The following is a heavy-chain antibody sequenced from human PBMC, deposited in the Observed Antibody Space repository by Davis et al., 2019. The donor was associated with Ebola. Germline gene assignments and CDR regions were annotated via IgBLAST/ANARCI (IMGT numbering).Heavy chain of an antibody. V-gene: IGHV3-48*02. CDR1: AFSSSSYS. CDR2: ISTSSSPI. CDR3: ARDQGAIAARPSAFDM. Sequence: GESLKISCAASAFSSSSYSMNWVRQAPGKRVEWVSYISTSSSPIYYADSVKGRFTISRDNAKNSLYLLMNSLRDEDTAVHYCARDQGAIAARPSAFDMWGQGTMVTVSS. D-gene: IGHD6-6*01. J-gene: IGHJ3*02.